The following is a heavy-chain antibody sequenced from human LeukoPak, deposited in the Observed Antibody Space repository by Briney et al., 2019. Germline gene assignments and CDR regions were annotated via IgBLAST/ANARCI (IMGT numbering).Heavy chain of an antibody. CDR3: ARGYQQFDP. V-gene: IGHV4-34*01. CDR2: INHSGST. Sequence: SETLSLTCAVYGGTFSGYYWSWIRQPPGKGLEWIGEINHSGSTNYNPSLKSRVTISVDTSKNQFSLKLSSVTAADTAVYYCARGYQQFDPWGQGTLVTVSS. CDR1: GGTFSGYY. J-gene: IGHJ5*02.